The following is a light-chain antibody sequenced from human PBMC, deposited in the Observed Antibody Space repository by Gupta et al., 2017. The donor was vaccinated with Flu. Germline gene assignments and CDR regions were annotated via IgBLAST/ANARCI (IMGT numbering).Light chain of an antibody. Sequence: SYVLTQPPSVSVAPGKTDTITCGGDNIGSKSAHWYQQKPGQAPVMVVYGDDARPSGIPERFSGSNAGNMATLTISGVEAGDEADYYGQLWSWDNGRDHNYVFGTGTKVSVL. J-gene: IGLJ1*01. CDR3: QLWSWDNGRDHNYV. CDR2: GDD. V-gene: IGLV3-21*03. CDR1: NIGSKS.